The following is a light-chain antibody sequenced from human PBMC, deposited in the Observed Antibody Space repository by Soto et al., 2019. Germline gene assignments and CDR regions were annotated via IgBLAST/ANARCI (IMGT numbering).Light chain of an antibody. J-gene: IGKJ2*01. CDR1: QSVSSY. CDR3: QQRSNWPLT. V-gene: IGKV3-11*01. CDR2: DAS. Sequence: EIVLTQSPATLSSSPGERATLSCRASQSVSSYLAWYQQKPGQAPRLLIYDASNRASGIPARFSGSGSGTDFTLTISSLQPEDVAVYYCQQRSNWPLTFVQGTKLEIK.